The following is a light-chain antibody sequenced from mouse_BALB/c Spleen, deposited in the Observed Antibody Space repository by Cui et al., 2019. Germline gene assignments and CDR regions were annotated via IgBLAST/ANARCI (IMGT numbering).Light chain of an antibody. CDR2: GVS. Sequence: DIVMTQSPSSLSVSAGEKVTMSCKSSQSLLNSGNQKNYLAWYQQKPGQPPKLLIYGVSTRESGVPDRFTGSGSGTDFTLTISSVQAEDLAVYYCQNDHSYPLTFGAGTKLELK. V-gene: IGKV8-28*01. J-gene: IGKJ5*01. CDR1: QSLLNSGNQKNY. CDR3: QNDHSYPLT.